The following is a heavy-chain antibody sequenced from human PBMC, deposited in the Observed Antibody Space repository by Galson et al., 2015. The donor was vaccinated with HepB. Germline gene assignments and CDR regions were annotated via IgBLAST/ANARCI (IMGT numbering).Heavy chain of an antibody. V-gene: IGHV3-23*01. Sequence: SLRLSCAASGFTFSDYAMNWVRQTPEKGLEWVSHISGGGGGTYYADSVKGRFTVSRANSRNTLYLQMNSLRAEDTAIYYCAKGAFSYNQVLDPFDLWGQGTMVTVSS. CDR3: AKGAFSYNQVLDPFDL. CDR2: ISGGGGGT. D-gene: IGHD3-10*01. J-gene: IGHJ3*01. CDR1: GFTFSDYA.